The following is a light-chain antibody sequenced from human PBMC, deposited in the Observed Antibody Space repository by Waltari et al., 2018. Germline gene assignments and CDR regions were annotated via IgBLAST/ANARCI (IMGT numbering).Light chain of an antibody. CDR2: RVS. Sequence: DIQMTQYPSSLSASIGDRVTITCRASQGINDYLAWFQQRPGKAPKSLISRVSSLQRGVPSKFSGRGSGTEFTLTISSLQPEDFATYYCLQYNSYPRTFGQGTKVEIK. CDR1: QGINDY. CDR3: LQYNSYPRT. V-gene: IGKV1-16*02. J-gene: IGKJ1*01.